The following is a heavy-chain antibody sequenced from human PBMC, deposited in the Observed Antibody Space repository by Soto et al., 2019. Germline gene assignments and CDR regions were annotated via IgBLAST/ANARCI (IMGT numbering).Heavy chain of an antibody. CDR2: IYWDDDK. J-gene: IGHJ4*02. Sequence: QITLKESGPTLVKPTQTLTLTCTFSGFSLSTSGVGVGWIRQPPGKALEWLPLIYWDDDKRYSPSLKSRLTTTKDTSKNQVVLTMTNMDPVETATYYCAHSLIPNWGSRGAFDYWGQGTLVTVSS. D-gene: IGHD7-27*01. CDR3: AHSLIPNWGSRGAFDY. V-gene: IGHV2-5*02. CDR1: GFSLSTSGVG.